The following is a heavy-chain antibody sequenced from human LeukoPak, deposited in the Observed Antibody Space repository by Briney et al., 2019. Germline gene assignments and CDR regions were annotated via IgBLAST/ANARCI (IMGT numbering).Heavy chain of an antibody. Sequence: PGGSLRLSCAASGFTFRSHAMSWVRQAPGKGLEWVSAISGSGGSTYYADSVKGRFTVSRDNSKNTIYLQMNRLRAEDTAVYFCAKNGPVVGIFRAFDYWGQGTLATVSS. CDR2: ISGSGGST. CDR3: AKNGPVVGIFRAFDY. D-gene: IGHD2-15*01. J-gene: IGHJ4*02. V-gene: IGHV3-23*01. CDR1: GFTFRSHA.